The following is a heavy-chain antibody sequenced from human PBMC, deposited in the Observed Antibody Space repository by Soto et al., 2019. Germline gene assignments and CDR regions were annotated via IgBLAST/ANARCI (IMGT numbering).Heavy chain of an antibody. D-gene: IGHD4-4*01. J-gene: IGHJ4*02. V-gene: IGHV3-30-3*01. CDR2: SSYDAINK. CDR3: AGGFGSNYIR. CDR1: RFTFIIYS. Sequence: PGGSLSFSCAASRFTFIIYSMNWVRQLPGRGLEGVAGSSYDAINKYYAESVEGRFTISRDNSWNTLNLQMNSLRTGDTGVYFCAGGFGSNYIRWGRGTLVTVSS.